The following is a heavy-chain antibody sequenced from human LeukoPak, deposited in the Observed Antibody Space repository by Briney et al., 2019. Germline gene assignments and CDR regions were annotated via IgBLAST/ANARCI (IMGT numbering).Heavy chain of an antibody. CDR3: ARVGSSSWKGFDP. CDR2: INHSGST. CDR1: GGSFSSYY. J-gene: IGHJ5*02. Sequence: PSETLSLTCAVYGGSFSSYYWSWIRQPPGKGLEWIGEINHSGSTNYNPSLKSRVTISVDTSKNQFSLKLSSVTAADTAVYYCARVGSSSWKGFDPWGQGTLVTVSS. V-gene: IGHV4-34*01. D-gene: IGHD6-13*01.